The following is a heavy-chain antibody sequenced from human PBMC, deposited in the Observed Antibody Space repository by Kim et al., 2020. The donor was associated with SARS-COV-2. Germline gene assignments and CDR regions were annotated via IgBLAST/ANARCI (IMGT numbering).Heavy chain of an antibody. V-gene: IGHV7-4-1*02. CDR1: GYTFTSYA. CDR3: ARDKLLWFGEEGLFDY. Sequence: ASVKVSCKASGYTFTSYAMNWVRQAPGQGLEWMGWINTNTGNPTYAQGFTGRFVFSLDTSVSTAYLQISSLKAEDTAVYYCARDKLLWFGEEGLFDYWGQGTLVTVSS. J-gene: IGHJ4*02. D-gene: IGHD3-10*01. CDR2: INTNTGNP.